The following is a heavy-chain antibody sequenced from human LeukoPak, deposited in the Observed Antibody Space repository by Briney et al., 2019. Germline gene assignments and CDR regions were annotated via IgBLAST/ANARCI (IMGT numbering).Heavy chain of an antibody. Sequence: PGGSLRLSCAASGFTFSSYGMHWVRQAPGKGLEWGAVIWYDGSNKYYADSVKGRFTISRDNSKNTLYLQMNSLRAEDTAVYYCARNALDSSGYYSYYFDYWGQGTRVTVSS. D-gene: IGHD3-22*01. V-gene: IGHV3-33*01. CDR3: ARNALDSSGYYSYYFDY. J-gene: IGHJ4*02. CDR2: IWYDGSNK. CDR1: GFTFSSYG.